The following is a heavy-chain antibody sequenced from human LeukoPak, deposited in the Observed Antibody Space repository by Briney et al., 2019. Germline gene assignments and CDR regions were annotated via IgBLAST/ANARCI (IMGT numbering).Heavy chain of an antibody. CDR1: GYSISSGYY. D-gene: IGHD3-3*01. V-gene: IGHV4-38-2*01. CDR3: ARQRDFWSGYYFFDY. Sequence: SETLSLTCAVSGYSISSGYYCGWIRQAPGKGLEWIGSIYHSGSTYYNPSLKSRVTISVDTSKNQFSLKLSSVTAAGTAVYYCARQRDFWSGYYFFDYWGQGTLVTVSS. J-gene: IGHJ4*02. CDR2: IYHSGST.